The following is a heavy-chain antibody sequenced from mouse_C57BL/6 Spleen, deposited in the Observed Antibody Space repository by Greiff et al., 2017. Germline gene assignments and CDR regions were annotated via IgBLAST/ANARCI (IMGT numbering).Heavy chain of an antibody. CDR1: GYTFTSYW. CDR2: IYPGSGST. D-gene: IGHD1-1*01. V-gene: IGHV1-55*01. Sequence: QVQLQQPGAELVKPGASVKMSCKASGYTFTSYWITWVKQRPGQGLEWIRDIYPGSGSTNYNEKFKSKATLTVDTSSSTAYMQLSSLTSEDSAVYYCAREGTVVATYYFDYWGQGTTLTVSS. CDR3: AREGTVVATYYFDY. J-gene: IGHJ2*01.